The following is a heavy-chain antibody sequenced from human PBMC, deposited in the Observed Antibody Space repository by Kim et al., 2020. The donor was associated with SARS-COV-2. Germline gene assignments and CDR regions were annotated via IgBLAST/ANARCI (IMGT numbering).Heavy chain of an antibody. V-gene: IGHV3-20*01. J-gene: IGHJ4*01. CDR3: VRWGIYIDPSDHY. CDR2: INWNGAST. D-gene: IGHD3-16*01. CDR1: GFSFDDYG. Sequence: GGSLRLSCATSGFSFDDYGMTWVRQLPGKGLEWVAAINWNGASTNYVESVRGRFTISRDNAKNSVHLQMNSLRVDDTGLYHCVRWGIYIDPSDHY.